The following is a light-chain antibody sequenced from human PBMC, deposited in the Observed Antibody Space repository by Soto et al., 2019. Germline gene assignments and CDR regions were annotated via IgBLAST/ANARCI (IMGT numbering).Light chain of an antibody. CDR3: QQYYNTPYT. Sequence: DIVMTQSPDSLAVSLGERATIYCKSSQSVLYSSNNKNYLAWYQQKPGQPPKLLIFWASTRESGVPDRVSGSGSGTDFTLTISSLQAEDVAVYYCQQYYNTPYTFGQGTKLEIK. CDR2: WAS. J-gene: IGKJ2*01. V-gene: IGKV4-1*01. CDR1: QSVLYSSNNKNY.